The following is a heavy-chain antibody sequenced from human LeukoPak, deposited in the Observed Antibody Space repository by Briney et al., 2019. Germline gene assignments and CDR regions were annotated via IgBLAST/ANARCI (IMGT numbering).Heavy chain of an antibody. V-gene: IGHV1-3*01. D-gene: IGHD6-13*01. Sequence: ASVNVSCKASGYSFNDYAMQWVRQAPGQRLEWMGWINCGNGKTKYSEKFQGRVTITRDQSATTAYMDLNSLRSEDTAVYYCARSIWYNRQYYFDSWGQGTLVTVSS. CDR2: INCGNGKT. J-gene: IGHJ4*02. CDR3: ARSIWYNRQYYFDS. CDR1: GYSFNDYA.